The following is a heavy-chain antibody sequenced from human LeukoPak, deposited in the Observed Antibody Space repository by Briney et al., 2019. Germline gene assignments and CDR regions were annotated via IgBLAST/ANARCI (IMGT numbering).Heavy chain of an antibody. CDR1: GFTFSSYW. Sequence: PGGSLRLSCAASGFTFSSYWMHWVRQAPGKGLEWVSRISTDGSSTTYADSVKGRFTVSRDNAKNTMYLQMNRLRADDTAVYYCASSPVLVWDWGQGTLVTVSS. J-gene: IGHJ4*02. CDR2: ISTDGSST. D-gene: IGHD3-10*01. V-gene: IGHV3-74*01. CDR3: ASSPVLVWD.